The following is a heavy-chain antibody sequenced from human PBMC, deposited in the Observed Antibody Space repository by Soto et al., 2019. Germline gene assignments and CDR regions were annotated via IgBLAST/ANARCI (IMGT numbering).Heavy chain of an antibody. CDR3: ARAISSFVT. D-gene: IGHD2-15*01. Sequence: QVQLVQSGAEVKKPGASVKVSCKASGNTYTTYAIHWVRQAPGQGLEWMGWINTGNGNTRYSQRFQGRVTLTTDTSASTAYMDLSSQTSEDTAVYYCARAISSFVTWGQGTRNPLSS. J-gene: IGHJ5*02. V-gene: IGHV1-3*04. CDR1: GNTYTTYA. CDR2: INTGNGNT.